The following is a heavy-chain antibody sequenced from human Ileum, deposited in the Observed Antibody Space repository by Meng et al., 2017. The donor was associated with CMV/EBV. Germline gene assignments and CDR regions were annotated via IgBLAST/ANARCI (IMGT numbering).Heavy chain of an antibody. CDR3: AKDKYGDYGYLHH. CDR1: EFTFISYA. J-gene: IGHJ1*01. Sequence: CAASEFTFISYAMNWVRQAPGKGLEWVSTISGSGDRTYYPDSVKGRFTISRDNSKNTLYLQMNSLRAEDTAVYYCAKDKYGDYGYLHHWGQGTLVTVSS. D-gene: IGHD4-17*01. CDR2: ISGSGDRT. V-gene: IGHV3-23*01.